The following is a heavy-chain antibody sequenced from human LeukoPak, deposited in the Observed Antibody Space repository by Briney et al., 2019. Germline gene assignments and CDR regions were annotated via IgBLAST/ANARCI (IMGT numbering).Heavy chain of an antibody. D-gene: IGHD3-22*01. V-gene: IGHV3-7*05. CDR1: GFTFSTYG. J-gene: IGHJ4*02. CDR3: AYDSSGYYYPDY. CDR2: IKQDGSEK. Sequence: GGSLRLSCAASGFTFSTYGMNWVRQAPGKGLEWVANIKQDGSEKYYVDSVKGRFTISRDNAKNSLYLQMNSLRAEDTAVYYCAYDSSGYYYPDYWGQGTLVTVSS.